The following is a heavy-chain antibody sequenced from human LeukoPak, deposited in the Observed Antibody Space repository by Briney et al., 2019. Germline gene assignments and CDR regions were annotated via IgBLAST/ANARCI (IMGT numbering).Heavy chain of an antibody. D-gene: IGHD3-22*01. CDR1: GGTFSSYA. V-gene: IGHV1-69*13. CDR2: IIPIFGTA. J-gene: IGHJ4*02. CDR3: ARDYYDSSGYYLFDY. Sequence: ASVKVSCKASGGTFSSYAISWVRQAPGQGLEWMGGIIPIFGTANYAQKFQGRVTITADESTSTAYMELSSLRFEDTAVYYCARDYYDSSGYYLFDYWGQGTLVTVSS.